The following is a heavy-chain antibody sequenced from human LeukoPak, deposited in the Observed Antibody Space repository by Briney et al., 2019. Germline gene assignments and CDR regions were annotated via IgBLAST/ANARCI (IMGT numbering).Heavy chain of an antibody. V-gene: IGHV3-23*01. J-gene: IGHJ3*02. CDR2: ISGSGGST. Sequence: PGGSLRLSCAASGFTFRSYAMSWVRQAPGKGLEWVSAISGSGGSTYYADSVKGRFTISRDNSKNTLYLQMNSLRAEDTAVYYCAKDPPYYYDSSGYGGGAFDIGGQGTMVTVSS. CDR1: GFTFRSYA. CDR3: AKDPPYYYDSSGYGGGAFDI. D-gene: IGHD3-22*01.